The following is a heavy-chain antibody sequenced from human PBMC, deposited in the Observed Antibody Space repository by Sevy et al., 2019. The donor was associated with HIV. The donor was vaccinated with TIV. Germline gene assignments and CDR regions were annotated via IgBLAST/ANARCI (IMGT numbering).Heavy chain of an antibody. V-gene: IGHV4-39*01. CDR2: IYYSGST. D-gene: IGHD3-3*01. J-gene: IGHJ3*02. CDR3: VRHHSKYHFWSGQQSGNAFDI. Sequence: SETLSLTCTVSGGSISSSSYYLGWIRQPPGKGLEWIGSIYYSGSTYYNPSLKSRVTISVDTSKNQFSLKLSSVTAADTAVYYCVRHHSKYHFWSGQQSGNAFDIWGQGTMVTVSS. CDR1: GGSISSSSYY.